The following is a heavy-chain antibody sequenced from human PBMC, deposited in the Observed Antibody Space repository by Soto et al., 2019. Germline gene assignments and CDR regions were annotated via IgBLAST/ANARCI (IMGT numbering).Heavy chain of an antibody. CDR3: TRDASRDSSARGWFDP. Sequence: GSLRLSCAASVFTFRRFTMNWVRQAPGKGLEWVSTISSNSAYIYYTDALRGRFTISRDNAKNSLHPQMNSLRAEDTAVYYCTRDASRDSSARGWFDPWGPGTLVTVSS. CDR2: ISSNSAYI. J-gene: IGHJ5*02. V-gene: IGHV3-21*01. D-gene: IGHD6-13*01. CDR1: VFTFRRFT.